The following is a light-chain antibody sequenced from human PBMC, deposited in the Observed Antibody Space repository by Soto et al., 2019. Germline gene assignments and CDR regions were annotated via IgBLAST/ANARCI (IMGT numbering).Light chain of an antibody. CDR1: QSVSSY. J-gene: IGKJ4*01. CDR3: QQRSNWPPSLT. Sequence: EIVLTQSPATLSLSXGEXATLSCRAXQSVSSYLAWYQQKPGQAPRLLIYDASNRATGIPARFSGSGSGTDFTLTISSLEPEDFAVYYCQQRSNWPPSLTFGGGTKVEIK. CDR2: DAS. V-gene: IGKV3-11*01.